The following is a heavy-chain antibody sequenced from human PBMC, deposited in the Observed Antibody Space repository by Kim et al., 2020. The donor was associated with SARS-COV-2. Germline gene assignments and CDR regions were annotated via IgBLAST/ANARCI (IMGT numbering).Heavy chain of an antibody. CDR3: AGRSSYGLRADY. D-gene: IGHD5-18*01. Sequence: SETLSLTCTVSGGSISSSSYYWGWIRQPPGKGLEWIGSIYYSGSTYYNPSLKSRVTISVDTSKNQFSLKLSSVTAADTAVYYCAGRSSYGLRADYWGQGTLVTVSS. CDR1: GGSISSSSYY. J-gene: IGHJ4*02. V-gene: IGHV4-39*01. CDR2: IYYSGST.